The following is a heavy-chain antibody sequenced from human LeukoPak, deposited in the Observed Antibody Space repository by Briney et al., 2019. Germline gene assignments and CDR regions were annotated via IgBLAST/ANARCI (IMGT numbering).Heavy chain of an antibody. CDR1: GGSISSYY. D-gene: IGHD3-16*02. Sequence: SETLSLTCTVSGGSISSYYWSWIRQPPGKGLEWIGYIHYSGSTNYNPSLKSRVTISVDTSKNQFSLKLSSVTAADTAVYYCARFHDYVWGSYRSNDAFDIWGQGTMVTVSS. V-gene: IGHV4-59*01. CDR3: ARFHDYVWGSYRSNDAFDI. J-gene: IGHJ3*02. CDR2: IHYSGST.